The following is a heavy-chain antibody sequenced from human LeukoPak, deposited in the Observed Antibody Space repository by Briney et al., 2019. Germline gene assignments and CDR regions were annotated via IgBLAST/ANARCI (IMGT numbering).Heavy chain of an antibody. CDR3: AKVCRYYYYYMDV. CDR2: IRYDGSNK. CDR1: GFTFSSYG. V-gene: IGHV3-30*02. J-gene: IGHJ6*03. D-gene: IGHD3-10*02. Sequence: PGGSLRLSCAASGFTFSSYGMHWVRQAPGKGLGWVAFIRYDGSNKYYADSVKGRFTISRDNSKNTLYLQMNSLRAEDTAVYYCAKVCRYYYYYMDVWGKGTTVTISS.